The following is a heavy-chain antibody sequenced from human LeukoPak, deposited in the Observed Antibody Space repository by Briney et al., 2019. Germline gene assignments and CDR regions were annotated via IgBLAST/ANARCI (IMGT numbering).Heavy chain of an antibody. CDR3: AREVPSYYYGMDV. J-gene: IGHJ6*02. CDR2: IYTSGST. V-gene: IGHV4-61*02. CDR1: GGSISSSSYY. Sequence: SETLSLTCTVSGGSISSSSYYWSWIRQPAGKGLEWIGRIYTSGSTNYNPSLKSRVTMSVDTSKNQFSLKLSSVTAADTAVYYCAREVPSYYYGMDVWGQGTTVTVSS.